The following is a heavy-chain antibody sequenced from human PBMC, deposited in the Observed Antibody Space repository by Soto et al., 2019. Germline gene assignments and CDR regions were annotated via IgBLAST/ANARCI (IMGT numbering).Heavy chain of an antibody. CDR2: FHSSGAT. V-gene: IGHV4-30-4*01. CDR1: GGSISSAAYY. CDR3: ASIWFGDFDY. D-gene: IGHD3-10*01. Sequence: QVQLQESGPGLVKPSQTLSLTCTVSGGSISSAAYYWSWIRQPPGKGLEWIGYFHSSGATYKDPSLKSRVTISVDTSKNQISLKLDSVTAADTAVYYCASIWFGDFDYWGHGTLVTVSS. J-gene: IGHJ4*01.